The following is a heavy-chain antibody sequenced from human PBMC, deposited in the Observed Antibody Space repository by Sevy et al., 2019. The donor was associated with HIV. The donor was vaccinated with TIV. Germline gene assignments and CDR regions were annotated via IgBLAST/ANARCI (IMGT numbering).Heavy chain of an antibody. CDR1: GYTLTSYG. CDR2: ISAYNGNT. CDR3: ARDRPIFYYDSSGYYYFFDY. Sequence: ASVKVSCKASGYTLTSYGISWVRQAPGQGLEWMGWISAYNGNTNYAQKLQGRVTMTTDTSTSTAYMELRSLRSDDTAVYYCARDRPIFYYDSSGYYYFFDYWGQGTLVTVSS. V-gene: IGHV1-18*01. D-gene: IGHD3-22*01. J-gene: IGHJ4*02.